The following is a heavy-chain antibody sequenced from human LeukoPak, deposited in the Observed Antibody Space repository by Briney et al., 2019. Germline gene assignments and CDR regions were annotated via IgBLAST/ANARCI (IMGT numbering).Heavy chain of an antibody. Sequence: ASVKVSCKASGYTFTNNYLHWVRQAPGQGLEWMGIINPSGGSTNYAQKFQGRVTMTRDTSTNTVHMELSSLRSEDTAVYYCARGPSITMIRGGQWYYYMDVWGKGTTVTISS. CDR2: INPSGGST. V-gene: IGHV1-46*01. CDR1: GYTFTNNY. J-gene: IGHJ6*03. D-gene: IGHD3-10*01. CDR3: ARGPSITMIRGGQWYYYMDV.